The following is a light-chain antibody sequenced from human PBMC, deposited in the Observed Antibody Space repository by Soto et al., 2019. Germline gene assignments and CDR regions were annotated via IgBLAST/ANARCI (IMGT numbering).Light chain of an antibody. CDR1: QDIAIY. CDR2: AAS. V-gene: IGKV1-9*01. J-gene: IGKJ1*01. Sequence: IQLTQSPSSLSASVGDRVTITCWSSQDIAIYLAWYQQKPGEAPKLLIYAASTLQSGVPSRFSGSGSGTDFTLTISCLQSEDFATYYCQQYYSYPTWTFGQGTKVDI. CDR3: QQYYSYPTWT.